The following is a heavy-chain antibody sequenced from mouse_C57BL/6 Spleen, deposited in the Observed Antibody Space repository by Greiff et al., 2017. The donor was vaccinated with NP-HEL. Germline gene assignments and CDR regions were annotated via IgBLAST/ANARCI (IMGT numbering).Heavy chain of an antibody. CDR3: ARGGITTVFDY. V-gene: IGHV1-85*01. CDR1: GYTFTSYD. CDR2: IYPRDGST. J-gene: IGHJ2*01. Sequence: QVQLQQSGPELVQPGASVKLSCKASGYTFTSYDINWVKQRPGPGLEWIGWIYPRDGSTKYNDKFKGKDTWTVYTSSSTAYMELHSLTSEDSAVYFCARGGITTVFDYWGKGTTLTVSS. D-gene: IGHD1-1*01.